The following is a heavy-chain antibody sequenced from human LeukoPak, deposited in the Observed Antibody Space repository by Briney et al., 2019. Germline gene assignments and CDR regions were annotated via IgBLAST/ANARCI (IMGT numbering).Heavy chain of an antibody. CDR3: ARLSAYYYGSYFYYYMDV. CDR2: ISGSGSGT. D-gene: IGHD3-10*01. CDR1: GFTFSTYG. J-gene: IGHJ6*03. Sequence: GGSLRLSCAASGFTFSTYGMSWVRQVPGKGLEGVSRISGSGSGTYYADSVKGRFTISRDNSKNILYLQMNSLRAEDTALYYCARLSAYYYGSYFYYYMDVWGKRTTVTVSS. V-gene: IGHV3-23*01.